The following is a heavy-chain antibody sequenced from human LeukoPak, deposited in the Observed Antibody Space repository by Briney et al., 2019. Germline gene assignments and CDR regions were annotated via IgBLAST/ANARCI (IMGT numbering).Heavy chain of an antibody. D-gene: IGHD3-10*01. V-gene: IGHV4-34*01. CDR1: GGSFSGYY. CDR3: RSEYYYGSGSPKDDAFDI. Sequence: SETLSLTCAVYGGSFSGYYWSWIRQPPGKGLEWIGEINHSGSTNYNPSLKSRVTISVDTSKNQFSLKLSSVTAADTAVYYCRSEYYYGSGSPKDDAFDIWGQGTMVTVSS. CDR2: INHSGST. J-gene: IGHJ3*02.